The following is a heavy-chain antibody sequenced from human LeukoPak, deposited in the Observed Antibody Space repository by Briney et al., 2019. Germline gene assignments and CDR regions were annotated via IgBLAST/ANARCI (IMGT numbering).Heavy chain of an antibody. J-gene: IGHJ4*02. Sequence: SGTLSLTCGVSGGSISNTNWWAWFRQPPGKGLEWIGEVSLQGSTNYNPSLKRRVAISVDKSENHISLKLTSVTAADTAVYYCAREGGPYRPLDYSGQGTLVTVAS. CDR2: VSLQGST. V-gene: IGHV4-4*02. CDR3: AREGGPYRPLDY. CDR1: GGSISNTNW.